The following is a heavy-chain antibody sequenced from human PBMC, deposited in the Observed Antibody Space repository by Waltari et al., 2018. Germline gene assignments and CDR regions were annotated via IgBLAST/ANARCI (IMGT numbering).Heavy chain of an antibody. Sequence: EVQLVESGGGLVKPGGSLRLSCAASGSPSINVWMIWVRQAPGKGLEWVGRIKSKAAGGTIEYAAPVEGRFTISRDDSKNTMYMQMNNLKTEDTAMYYCATVVKTPSGYDYWGQGTLVTVSS. D-gene: IGHD3-9*01. CDR3: ATVVKTPSGYDY. J-gene: IGHJ4*02. V-gene: IGHV3-15*01. CDR2: IKSKAAGGTI. CDR1: GSPSINVW.